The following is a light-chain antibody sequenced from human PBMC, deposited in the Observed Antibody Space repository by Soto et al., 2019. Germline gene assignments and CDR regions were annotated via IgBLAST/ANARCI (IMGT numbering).Light chain of an antibody. Sequence: QSVLTQPPSVYGAPGQRVTISCTGSSSNIGAGYDVHWYQQRPGTAPKLLIYGNNNRPSGVPDRFSGSKSGTSASLAITGLQTEDEADYFCQSYYPSLSGPNWVFGGGTKVTVL. CDR3: QSYYPSLSGPNWV. J-gene: IGLJ3*02. V-gene: IGLV1-40*01. CDR2: GNN. CDR1: SSNIGAGYD.